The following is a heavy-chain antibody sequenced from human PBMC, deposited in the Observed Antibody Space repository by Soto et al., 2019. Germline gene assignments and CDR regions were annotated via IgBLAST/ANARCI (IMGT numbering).Heavy chain of an antibody. CDR1: GFTFSGYG. CDR2: FGYDGSNK. V-gene: IGHV3-33*01. CDR3: ARDLGIDDFWSGPNGGGFDY. Sequence: QVQLVESGGGVVRPGRSRSLSWEASGFTFSGYGMPWVRRAPAKGRGWGAVFGYDGSNKYYADSVKGRFTISRDNSKNTLYLQMNSLRAEDTAVYYCARDLGIDDFWSGPNGGGFDYWGQGTLVTVSS. J-gene: IGHJ4*02. D-gene: IGHD3-3*01.